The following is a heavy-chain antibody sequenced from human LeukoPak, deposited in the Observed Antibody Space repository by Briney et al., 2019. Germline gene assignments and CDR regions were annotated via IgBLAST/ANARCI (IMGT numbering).Heavy chain of an antibody. CDR2: ISSSSSTI. J-gene: IGHJ4*02. D-gene: IGHD3-3*01. Sequence: GGSLRLSCAASGFTFSSYGMNWVRQAPGKGLEWVSYISSSSSTIYYADSVKGRFTISRDNAKNSLYLQMNSLRAEDTAVYYCASYYDFWSGYHFDYWGQGTVVTVSS. CDR3: ASYYDFWSGYHFDY. CDR1: GFTFSSYG. V-gene: IGHV3-48*01.